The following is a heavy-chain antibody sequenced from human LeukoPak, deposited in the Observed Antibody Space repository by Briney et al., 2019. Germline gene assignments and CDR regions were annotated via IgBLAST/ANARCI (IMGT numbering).Heavy chain of an antibody. CDR3: ATFGYNWNLGY. CDR1: GFTFSSYA. Sequence: GGSLRLSCAASGFTFSSYAMHWVRQAPGKGLEWVAVISYDGSTKYYADSVKGRFTISRGNSENTLYLQMNSLRAEDTAVYYCATFGYNWNLGYWGQGTLVTVSS. D-gene: IGHD1-20*01. V-gene: IGHV3-30*04. J-gene: IGHJ4*02. CDR2: ISYDGSTK.